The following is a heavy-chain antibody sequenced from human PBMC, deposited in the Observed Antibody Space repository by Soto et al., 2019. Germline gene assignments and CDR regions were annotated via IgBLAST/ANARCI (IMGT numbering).Heavy chain of an antibody. CDR3: ARFGTDGDYDDY. V-gene: IGHV4-61*01. CDR1: GGSVSSGSYY. CDR2: IYYSGCT. Sequence: QVQLQESGPGLVKPSETLSLTCTVSGGSVSSGSYYWSWIRQPPGKGLEWIGYIYYSGCTNYNPSLKSRVTISVDTSKNQFSLKLSSVTAADTAVYYCARFGTDGDYDDYWGQGTLVTVSS. D-gene: IGHD3-16*01. J-gene: IGHJ4*02.